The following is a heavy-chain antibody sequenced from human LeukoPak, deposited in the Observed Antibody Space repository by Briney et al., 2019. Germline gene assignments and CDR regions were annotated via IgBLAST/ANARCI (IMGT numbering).Heavy chain of an antibody. CDR3: AKDYGGGYFDY. Sequence: GESLTLSCVVSRFTFSRFWMAWVRQAPGKGPEWVAQIKEDGSEKYYMDFVEGRFTISRDNAKSSLYLQMNSLRAEDTAVYYCAKDYGGGYFDYWGQGTLVTVSS. J-gene: IGHJ4*02. D-gene: IGHD3-16*01. V-gene: IGHV3-7*01. CDR2: IKEDGSEK. CDR1: RFTFSRFW.